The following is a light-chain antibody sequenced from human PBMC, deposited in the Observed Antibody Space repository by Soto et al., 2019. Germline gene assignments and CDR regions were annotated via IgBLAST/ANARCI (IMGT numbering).Light chain of an antibody. V-gene: IGKV1-5*03. CDR3: QQYNSYPWT. CDR2: GAS. CDR1: QNIDRW. J-gene: IGKJ1*01. Sequence: DIQMTQSPSTLSASVGDRVTITCRASQNIDRWLAWYQQKPGKAPNLLIYGASNLESGVPSRFSGSGSGTEFTLTFSCLRPDDVATYYCQQYNSYPWTFGQGTKVEIK.